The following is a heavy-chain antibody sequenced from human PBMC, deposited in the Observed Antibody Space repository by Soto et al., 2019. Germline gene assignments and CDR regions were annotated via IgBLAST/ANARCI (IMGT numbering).Heavy chain of an antibody. Sequence: GESLKISCRGSGYTFTSYWISWVRQMPGKGLEWMGRIDASDSNTNYSPSFQGHVIISADKSISTAYLQWSSLKASDTAMYYCARHEPLMKWKPPQDRFNPWGQGTLVTVSS. CDR1: GYTFTSYW. CDR2: IDASDSNT. CDR3: ARHEPLMKWKPPQDRFNP. D-gene: IGHD3-16*01. J-gene: IGHJ5*02. V-gene: IGHV5-10-1*01.